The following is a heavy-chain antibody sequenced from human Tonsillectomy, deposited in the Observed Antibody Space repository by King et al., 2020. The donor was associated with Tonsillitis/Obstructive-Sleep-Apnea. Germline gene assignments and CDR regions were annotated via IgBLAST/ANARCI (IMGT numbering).Heavy chain of an antibody. V-gene: IGHV3-7*04. Sequence: VQLVESGGGLVQPGGSLRLSCAGSGFTFSSYWMSWVRQAPGKGLEWVANIKQDGSEKYYVDSVKGRFTIYRDNAKNSLYLQMNSLRAEDTAVYYCARGDGSYLYGSFDIWGQGTMVTVSS. CDR3: ARGDGSYLYGSFDI. CDR2: IKQDGSEK. J-gene: IGHJ3*02. D-gene: IGHD1-26*01. CDR1: GFTFSSYW.